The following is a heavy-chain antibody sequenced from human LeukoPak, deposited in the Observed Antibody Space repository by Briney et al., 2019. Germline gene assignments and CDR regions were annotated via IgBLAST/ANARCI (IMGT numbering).Heavy chain of an antibody. V-gene: IGHV4-4*07. Sequence: SSETLSLTCTVSGGSISSYYWSWIRQPAGKGLEWIGRIYTDGTTNYNPSLKSRVTISVDTSKNQFSLKLSSVTAADTAVYYCARHVSTSGGFINCFDPWGQGTLVTVFS. J-gene: IGHJ5*02. CDR1: GGSISSYY. CDR3: ARHVSTSGGFINCFDP. D-gene: IGHD2-15*01. CDR2: IYTDGTT.